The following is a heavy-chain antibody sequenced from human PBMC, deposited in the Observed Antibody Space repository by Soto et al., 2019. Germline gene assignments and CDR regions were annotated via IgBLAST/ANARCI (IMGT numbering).Heavy chain of an antibody. J-gene: IGHJ4*02. D-gene: IGHD4-17*01. V-gene: IGHV3-53*02. CDR2: IYSGGST. CDR1: GFTVSRKY. Sequence: EVQLVETGGALIQPGGSLRLSCAASGFTVSRKYMSWVRQAPGKGLEWVSVIYSGGSTYYADSVKGRFTISRDNSKNTLYLQMNNLRAEDTAVYYWASRPHGDYPYFDYWGQGTLVTVSS. CDR3: ASRPHGDYPYFDY.